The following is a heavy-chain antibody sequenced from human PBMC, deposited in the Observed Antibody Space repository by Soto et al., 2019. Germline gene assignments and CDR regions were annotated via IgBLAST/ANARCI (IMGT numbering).Heavy chain of an antibody. CDR2: IHHSGRT. CDR1: GGSFDGYY. D-gene: IGHD3-3*01. CDR3: ARGVDSWSGYLF. J-gene: IGHJ4*02. Sequence: QVHLQQWGAGLLKPSATLSLTCALYGGSFDGYYWSWVRQSPGKGLEWIGEIHHSGRTKYNPSLKSLVSLSVDTSTKHFSLRLTSVTAADRGVYYCARGVDSWSGYLFWGQGTPVTVSS. V-gene: IGHV4-34*01.